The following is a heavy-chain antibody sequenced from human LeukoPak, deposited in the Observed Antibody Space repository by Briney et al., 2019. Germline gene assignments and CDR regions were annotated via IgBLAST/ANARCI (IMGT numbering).Heavy chain of an antibody. CDR3: ARRSGGTCDY. D-gene: IGHD1-1*01. J-gene: IGHJ4*02. CDR1: GFSFSYYA. Sequence: GGSLRLSCAASGFSFSYYAMDWVRQAPGKGLEWVSTIGASVSNTNYADSVKGRFTISRDNSKNTLSLQMSSLKVEDTAVYYCARRSGGTCDYWGQGTLVTVSS. V-gene: IGHV3-23*01. CDR2: IGASVSNT.